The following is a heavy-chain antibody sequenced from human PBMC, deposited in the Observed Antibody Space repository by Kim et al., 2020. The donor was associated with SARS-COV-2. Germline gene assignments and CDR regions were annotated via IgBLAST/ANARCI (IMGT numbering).Heavy chain of an antibody. CDR1: GFTFSSYG. CDR3: ARECEQQLFVDPQLAYGMDV. J-gene: IGHJ6*02. D-gene: IGHD6-13*01. V-gene: IGHV3-33*01. CDR2: IWYDGSNK. Sequence: GGSLRLSCAASGFTFSSYGMHWVRQAPGKGLEWVAVIWYDGSNKYYADSVKGRFTISRDNSKNTLYLQMNSLRAEDTAVYYCARECEQQLFVDPQLAYGMDVWGQGTTVTVSS.